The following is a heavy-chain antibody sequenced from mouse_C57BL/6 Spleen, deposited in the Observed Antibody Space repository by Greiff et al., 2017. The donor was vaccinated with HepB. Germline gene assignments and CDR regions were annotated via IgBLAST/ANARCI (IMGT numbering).Heavy chain of an antibody. J-gene: IGHJ2*01. CDR2: INPGSGGT. CDR1: GYAFTNYL. V-gene: IGHV1-54*01. CDR3: ARGVTTVVAGYYFDY. D-gene: IGHD1-1*01. Sequence: QVQLQQSGAELVRPGTSVKVSCKASGYAFTNYLIEWVKQRPGQGLEWIGVINPGSGGTNYNEKFKGKATLTADKSSSTAYMQLSSLTSEDSAVYFCARGVTTVVAGYYFDYWGQGTTLTVSS.